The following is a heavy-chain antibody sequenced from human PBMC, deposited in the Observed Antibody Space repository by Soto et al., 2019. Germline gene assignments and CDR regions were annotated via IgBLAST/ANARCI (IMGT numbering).Heavy chain of an antibody. Sequence: PGESLKISCKGSGYSFTTYWIAWVRQMPGKGLEWMGIIYPGDSDTRYSPSFQGQVTISADKSINSVYLQWSSLKASDTATYYCARLGFNDDFLSGYYNGHRYYGIEVWGQGTTVIVSS. CDR2: IYPGDSDT. J-gene: IGHJ6*02. D-gene: IGHD3-3*01. CDR3: ARLGFNDDFLSGYYNGHRYYGIEV. V-gene: IGHV5-51*01. CDR1: GYSFTTYW.